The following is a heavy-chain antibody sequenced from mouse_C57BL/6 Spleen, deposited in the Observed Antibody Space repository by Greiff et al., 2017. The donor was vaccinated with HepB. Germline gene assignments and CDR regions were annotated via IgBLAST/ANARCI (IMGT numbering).Heavy chain of an antibody. V-gene: IGHV1-55*01. J-gene: IGHJ1*03. CDR1: GYTFTSYW. CDR2: IYPGSGST. Sequence: QVQLKQPGAELVKPGASVKMSCKASGYTFTSYWITWVKQRPGQGLEWIGDIYPGSGSTNYNEKFKSKATLTVDTSSSTAYMQLSSLTSEDSAVYYCARRDYYGSRGGYFDVWGTGTTVTVSS. D-gene: IGHD1-1*01. CDR3: ARRDYYGSRGGYFDV.